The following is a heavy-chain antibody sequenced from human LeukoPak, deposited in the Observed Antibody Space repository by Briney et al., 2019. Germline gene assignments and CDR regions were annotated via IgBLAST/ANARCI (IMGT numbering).Heavy chain of an antibody. V-gene: IGHV3-23*01. D-gene: IGHD3-22*01. Sequence: GGSLRLSCAASGFTFSSYAMSWVRQAPGKGLEWVSAISGSGGSTYYAGSVAGRFTISRDNSKNTLYLQMNSLRAEDTAVHYCAKEDYDSSGYYAPFFDYWGQGTLVTVSS. CDR1: GFTFSSYA. CDR3: AKEDYDSSGYYAPFFDY. CDR2: ISGSGGST. J-gene: IGHJ4*02.